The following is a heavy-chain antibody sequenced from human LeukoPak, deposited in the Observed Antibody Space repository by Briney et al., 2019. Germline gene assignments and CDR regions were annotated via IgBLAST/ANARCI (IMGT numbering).Heavy chain of an antibody. CDR2: IYSGGSI. CDR1: GLTVSSNY. D-gene: IGHD4-23*01. Sequence: PGGSLRLSCVASGLTVSSNYMNWVRQAPGKGLEWLSVIYSGGSIYYADSVKGRFTISRDNSKNTLILQMNSLRAEDTAEYYCARGDDYGGAWYYFDYWGQGTLVTVSS. CDR3: ARGDDYGGAWYYFDY. J-gene: IGHJ4*02. V-gene: IGHV3-53*01.